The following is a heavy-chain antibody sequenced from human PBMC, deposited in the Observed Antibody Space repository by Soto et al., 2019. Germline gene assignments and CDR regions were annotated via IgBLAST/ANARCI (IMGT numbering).Heavy chain of an antibody. J-gene: IGHJ3*02. CDR2: ISYDGSNK. D-gene: IGHD6-13*01. CDR1: GFTFSSYA. Sequence: GGSLRLSCAASGFTFSSYAMHWVRQAPGKGLEWVAVISYDGSNKYYADSVKGRFTISRDNSKNTLYLQMNSLRAEDTAVYYCARDSYSSSWYAFDIWGQGTMVTVSS. V-gene: IGHV3-30*04. CDR3: ARDSYSSSWYAFDI.